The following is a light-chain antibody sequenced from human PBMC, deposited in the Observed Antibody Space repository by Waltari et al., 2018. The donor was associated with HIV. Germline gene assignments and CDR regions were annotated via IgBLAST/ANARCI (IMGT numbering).Light chain of an antibody. J-gene: IGLJ1*01. V-gene: IGLV2-23*02. Sequence: QSALTQPASVSGSPGQSITISCTGSSSDIGTYQLVSWYQHHPGKAPKLIIYEVTKRPSGVSHRFSGSKSGNTASLTISGLQAEDEADYYCCSYGSSSYIFGGGSKVTVL. CDR1: SSDIGTYQL. CDR2: EVT. CDR3: CSYGSSSYI.